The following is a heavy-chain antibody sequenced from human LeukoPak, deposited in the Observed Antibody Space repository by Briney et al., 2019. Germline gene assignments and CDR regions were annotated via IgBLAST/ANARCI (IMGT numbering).Heavy chain of an antibody. D-gene: IGHD3-10*01. CDR1: GGAISSYY. J-gene: IGHJ3*02. CDR3: ARDNYYASRGGMEDSFDI. V-gene: IGHV4-59*01. CDR2: IYYSGST. Sequence: PSETLSLTCTVSGGAISSYYWSWIRQPPGKGLDWIGYIYYSGSTNYNPSLKSRVTISVDTSKNQFSLKLSSVTAADTAVYYCARDNYYASRGGMEDSFDIWGQGTMVTVSS.